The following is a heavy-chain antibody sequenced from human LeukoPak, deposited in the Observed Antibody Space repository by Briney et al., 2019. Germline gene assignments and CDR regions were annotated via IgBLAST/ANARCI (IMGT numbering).Heavy chain of an antibody. V-gene: IGHV4-39*07. J-gene: IGHJ4*02. CDR3: ARDGGGYYYSQFGFDY. CDR2: IYYSGST. CDR1: GGSISSRSYY. D-gene: IGHD3-22*01. Sequence: SETLSLTCTVSGGSISSRSYYWGWVRQPPGKGLEWIGSIYYSGSTYYNPSLKSRVTISVDTSKNQFSLKLSSVTAADTAVYYCARDGGGYYYSQFGFDYWGQGTLVAVSS.